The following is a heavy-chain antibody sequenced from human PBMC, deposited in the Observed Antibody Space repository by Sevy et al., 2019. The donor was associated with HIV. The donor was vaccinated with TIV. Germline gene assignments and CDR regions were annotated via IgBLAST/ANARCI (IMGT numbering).Heavy chain of an antibody. CDR2: ISVTSAGT. CDR3: AKDPNDYCHSFDI. J-gene: IGHJ3*02. V-gene: IGHV3-23*01. Sequence: GESLKISCVGSGFTFSNYGMTLVRQAPGKGLGWVSSISVTSAGTYYADSVRGRFPVSRDNSENTLYLQMNSLRAEDTAVYYCAKDPNDYCHSFDIWGQGTLVTVSS. CDR1: GFTFSNYG. D-gene: IGHD1-1*01.